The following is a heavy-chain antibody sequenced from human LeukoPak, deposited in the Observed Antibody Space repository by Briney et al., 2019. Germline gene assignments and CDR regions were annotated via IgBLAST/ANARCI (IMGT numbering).Heavy chain of an antibody. CDR3: ARQRGSGFDFDS. Sequence: GESLKISCMGSGYSFTNYWIGRVRQVPGSGLEWMGVIYPSDSDTRYSPSLQGQVTISADKSIDTAYLQWSSLKASDTAMYYCARQRGSGFDFDSWGQGTLVTVSS. CDR1: GYSFTNYW. CDR2: IYPSDSDT. J-gene: IGHJ4*02. V-gene: IGHV5-51*01. D-gene: IGHD5-12*01.